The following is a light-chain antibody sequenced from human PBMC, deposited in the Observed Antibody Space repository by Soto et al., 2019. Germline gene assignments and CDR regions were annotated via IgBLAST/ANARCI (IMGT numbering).Light chain of an antibody. V-gene: IGLV3-21*02. CDR3: QVWHSISDHVV. CDR2: DDS. CDR1: NIETYS. J-gene: IGLJ2*01. Sequence: SYELTQPPSVSVFPGQTATITCGGKNIETYSVHWYQLKPGQAPGLVVYDDSDRPSGILERFSGSYSVNTASLTISRVEAGDEADYYCQVWHSISDHVVFGGGTKLTVL.